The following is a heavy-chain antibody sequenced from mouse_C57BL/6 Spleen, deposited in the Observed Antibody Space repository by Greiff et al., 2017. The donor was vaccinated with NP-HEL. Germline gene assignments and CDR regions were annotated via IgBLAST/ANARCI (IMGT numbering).Heavy chain of an antibody. V-gene: IGHV2-5*01. J-gene: IGHJ1*03. D-gene: IGHD2-4*01. Sequence: VQRVESCPFLFPPSPPLSLPFPFSGFSLTSYGVHWVRQSPGKGLEWLGVICRGGSTASPAAFMSRLSINKDNTQSQVFFKMNSLQADDTAIYYCAKNRGYDYDEGYWYFDVWGTGTTVTVSS. CDR3: AKNRGYDYDEGYWYFDV. CDR2: ICRGGST. CDR1: GFSLTSYG.